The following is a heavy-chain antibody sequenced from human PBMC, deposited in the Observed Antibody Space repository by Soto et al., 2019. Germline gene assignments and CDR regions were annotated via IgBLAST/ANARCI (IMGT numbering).Heavy chain of an antibody. Sequence: SETLSLTCAVSSGSIDTTNWWSWVRQPPVKGLEWIGEIFHSGNTYYNPSLASRVTISVDTSKNQFSLNLRSVTAADTAVYYCARRTWSMDVWGQGTTVTVSS. CDR3: ARRTWSMDV. J-gene: IGHJ6*02. CDR2: IFHSGNT. D-gene: IGHD2-8*01. CDR1: SGSIDTTNW. V-gene: IGHV4-4*02.